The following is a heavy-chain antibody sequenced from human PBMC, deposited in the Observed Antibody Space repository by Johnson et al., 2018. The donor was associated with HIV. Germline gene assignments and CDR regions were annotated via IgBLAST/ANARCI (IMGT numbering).Heavy chain of an antibody. J-gene: IGHJ3*02. V-gene: IGHV3-15*01. CDR2: IKGKTDGGTT. CDR1: GFSFTNAW. D-gene: IGHD2-21*01. Sequence: VLLVESGGGLVKPGGSLRVSCVAAGFSFTNAWMSWVRQAPGKGLEWVARIKGKTDGGTTDYDAPGKGRFTISRDDSKNTLYLQMNSLRAEDTAVYYCAVVALPMYWYDAFDIWGQGTMVTVSS. CDR3: AVVALPMYWYDAFDI.